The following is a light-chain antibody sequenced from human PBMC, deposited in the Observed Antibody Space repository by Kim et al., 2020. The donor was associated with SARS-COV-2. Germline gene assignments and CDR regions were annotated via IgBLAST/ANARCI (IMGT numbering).Light chain of an antibody. J-gene: IGKJ4*01. CDR1: QSVSSSY. V-gene: IGKV3-20*01. CDR2: GAS. CDR3: QQYGSSLKLT. Sequence: EIVLTQSPGTLSLSPGERATLSCRASQSVSSSYLAWYQQKPGQAPRLLIYGASSRATGIPDRFSGSGSGTDFILTISRLEPEDFAVYYCQQYGSSLKLTFGGGTKVDIK.